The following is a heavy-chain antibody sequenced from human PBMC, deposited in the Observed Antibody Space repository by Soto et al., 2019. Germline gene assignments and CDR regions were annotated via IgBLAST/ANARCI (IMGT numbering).Heavy chain of an antibody. CDR2: IYYSVST. J-gene: IGHJ4*02. CDR3: ASYSSGWYEVIY. Sequence: QVQLQESGPGLVKPSETLSLTGTVSGGSVSSGSYYWSWIRQPPGKGLEWIGYIYYSVSTNYSPSLKSRVTISVDTSKNQFSLKVSSVTAADTAVYYCASYSSGWYEVIYWGQGTLVTVSS. CDR1: GGSVSSGSYY. D-gene: IGHD6-19*01. V-gene: IGHV4-61*01.